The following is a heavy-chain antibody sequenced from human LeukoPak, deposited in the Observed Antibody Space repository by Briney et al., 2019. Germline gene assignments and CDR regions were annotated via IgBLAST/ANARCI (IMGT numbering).Heavy chain of an antibody. Sequence: GGSLRLSCAASGFTFSSSAMSWVRQAPGKGLEWVSATSNNGGYTYYADSVQGRFTISRDNSKSTLCLQMNSLRAEDTAVYYCAKQLGYCSDGSCYFPYWGQGTLVTVSS. D-gene: IGHD2-15*01. J-gene: IGHJ4*02. CDR1: GFTFSSSA. CDR3: AKQLGYCSDGSCYFPY. CDR2: TSNNGGYT. V-gene: IGHV3-23*01.